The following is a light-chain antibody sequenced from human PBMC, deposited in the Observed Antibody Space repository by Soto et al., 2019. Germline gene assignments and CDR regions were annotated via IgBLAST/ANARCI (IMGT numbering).Light chain of an antibody. CDR1: SSDVGGYNY. J-gene: IGLJ1*01. V-gene: IGLV2-8*01. Sequence: QSALTQPASVSGSPGQSITISCTGTSSDVGGYNYVSWYQHHPGKAPKLMIYEVTRRPSGVPDRFSGSKSANTASLTVSGLLAEDEADYYCASYAGGNQVFGTGTKLTVL. CDR3: ASYAGGNQV. CDR2: EVT.